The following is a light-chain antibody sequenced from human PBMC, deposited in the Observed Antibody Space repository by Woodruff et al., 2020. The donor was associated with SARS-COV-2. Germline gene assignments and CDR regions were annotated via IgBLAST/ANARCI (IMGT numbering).Light chain of an antibody. CDR1: QSVLYSSNNKNY. J-gene: IGKJ4*01. Sequence: INCKSSQSVLYSSNNKNYLAWYQQKPGQPPKLLIYWASTRESGVPDRFSGSGSGTDFTLTISSLQAEDVAVYYCQQYYSSPLTFGGGTKVEIK. CDR2: WAS. V-gene: IGKV4-1*01. CDR3: QQYYSSPLT.